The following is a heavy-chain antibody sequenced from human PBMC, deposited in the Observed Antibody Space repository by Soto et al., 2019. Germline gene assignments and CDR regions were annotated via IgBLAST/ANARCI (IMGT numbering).Heavy chain of an antibody. J-gene: IGHJ4*02. Sequence: HVQLVQSGGELKKPGASVKVSCHTPGYTFNTYFITSMRQAPGQGLEWMGWISPHNGNTNYAEKFQGRVTMTRDTTANTAYMELRNLRFDDTAVYYCTRDTSNAFDYWGQGTLVTIFS. CDR2: ISPHNGNT. V-gene: IGHV1-18*01. CDR1: GYTFNTYF. D-gene: IGHD4-4*01. CDR3: TRDTSNAFDY.